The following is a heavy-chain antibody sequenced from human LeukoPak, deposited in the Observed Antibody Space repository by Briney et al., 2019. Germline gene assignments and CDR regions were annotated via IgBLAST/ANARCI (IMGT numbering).Heavy chain of an antibody. Sequence: GGSLRLSCVASGFTFDDFAMHWVRQAPGKGLEWVLGISWNSGSIGYGDSVKGRFTISRDNAKNSLYLQMNSLRTEDMALYYCAKAGGGLLYANADFDYWGQGTLVTVSS. D-gene: IGHD2/OR15-2a*01. CDR3: AKAGGGLLYANADFDY. J-gene: IGHJ4*02. CDR1: GFTFDDFA. V-gene: IGHV3-9*03. CDR2: ISWNSGSI.